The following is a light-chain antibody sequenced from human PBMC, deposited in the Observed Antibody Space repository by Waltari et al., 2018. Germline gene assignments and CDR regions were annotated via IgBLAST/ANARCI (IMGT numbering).Light chain of an antibody. CDR2: ATN. Sequence: SVLTQPPSASGTPGQRVTISCSGISSNIGGNSVNWYQHLPGTAPKLLIYATNHRPSGFPDRFSASMSGTSASLAIIGLQSEDEADYYCAAWDASLFGPWVFGGGTRLTVL. CDR3: AAWDASLFGPWV. J-gene: IGLJ3*02. V-gene: IGLV1-44*01. CDR1: SSNIGGNS.